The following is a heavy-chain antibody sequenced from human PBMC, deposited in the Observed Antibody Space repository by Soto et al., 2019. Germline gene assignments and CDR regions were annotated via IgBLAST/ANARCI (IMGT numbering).Heavy chain of an antibody. CDR2: IYPDESDT. Sequence: GESLKISCKGSGYSFTKYWIVLVRQMTGKGLEWMAIIYPDESDTRYSPSFQGQVTISADKSISTAYLQWSSLKASDTAMYYCVRMGFSGGGYLSYYYYGMDIWGQGTTVTVSS. D-gene: IGHD5-12*01. V-gene: IGHV5-51*01. CDR1: GYSFTKYW. J-gene: IGHJ6*02. CDR3: VRMGFSGGGYLSYYYYGMDI.